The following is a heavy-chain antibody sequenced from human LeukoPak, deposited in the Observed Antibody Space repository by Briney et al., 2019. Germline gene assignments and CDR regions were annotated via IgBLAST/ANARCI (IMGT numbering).Heavy chain of an antibody. CDR1: GGSISSDY. CDR2: IYYSGST. V-gene: IGHV4-59*01. J-gene: IGHJ4*02. Sequence: SETLSLTCTVSGGSISSDYWSWIRQPPGKGLEWIGYIYYSGSTNYNPSLKSRVTISVDTSKNQFSLKLKLSSVTAADTAVYYCARGLAGAGDYYFDYWGQGTLVTVSS. D-gene: IGHD6-19*01. CDR3: ARGLAGAGDYYFDY.